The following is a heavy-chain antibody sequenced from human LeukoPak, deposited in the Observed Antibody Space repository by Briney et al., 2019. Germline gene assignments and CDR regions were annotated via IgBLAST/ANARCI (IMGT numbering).Heavy chain of an antibody. D-gene: IGHD3-10*01. V-gene: IGHV4-59*01. CDR3: ARGSGSYYNNWFDP. J-gene: IGHJ5*02. CDR1: GGPISSYY. Sequence: SETLSLTCTVSGGPISSYYWSWIRQPPGKGLEWIGYIYYSGSTNYNPSLKSRVTISVDTSKNQFSLKLSSVTAADTAVYYCARGSGSYYNNWFDPWGQGTLVTVSS. CDR2: IYYSGST.